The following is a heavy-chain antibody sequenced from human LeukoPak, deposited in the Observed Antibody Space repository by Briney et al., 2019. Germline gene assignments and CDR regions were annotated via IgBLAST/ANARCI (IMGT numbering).Heavy chain of an antibody. CDR2: ISGRGGST. V-gene: IGHV3-23*01. CDR1: GFTFSSYV. CDR3: ARHIDSSHYPFDY. J-gene: IGHJ4*02. D-gene: IGHD6-13*01. Sequence: GGSLRLSCAASGFTFSSYVMSWVRQAPGKGLEWVSSISGRGGSTFYADPVKSRFTISRDISTNIVYLQMDSLRVDDTAVYYCARHIDSSHYPFDYWGQGTLVTVSS.